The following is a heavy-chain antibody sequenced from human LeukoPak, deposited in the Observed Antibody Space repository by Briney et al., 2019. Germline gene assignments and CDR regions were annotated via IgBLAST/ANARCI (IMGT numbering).Heavy chain of an antibody. CDR1: VYTFTGYY. Sequence: ASVKVSCKASVYTFTGYYMHWVRQAPGQGLGWVGWINPNSGGTNYAQKFQGRVTMTRDTSISTAYMELSRLRSDDTAVYYCARGYILNDAFDIWGQGTMVTVSP. V-gene: IGHV1-2*02. CDR3: ARGYILNDAFDI. J-gene: IGHJ3*02. D-gene: IGHD5-12*01. CDR2: INPNSGGT.